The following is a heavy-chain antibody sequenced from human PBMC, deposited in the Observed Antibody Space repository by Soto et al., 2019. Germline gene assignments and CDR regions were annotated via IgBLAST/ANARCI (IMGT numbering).Heavy chain of an antibody. V-gene: IGHV1-3*01. J-gene: IGHJ5*02. CDR1: GCTFTSYA. Sequence: ASVKVSCKASGCTFTSYAMHWVRQAPGQRLEWMGWINAGNGNTKYSQKFQGRVTITRDASASTAYMELSSLRSEDTAVYYCARDQAYIVVVPAVFDPWGQGTLVTVSS. CDR3: ARDQAYIVVVPAVFDP. D-gene: IGHD2-2*01. CDR2: INAGNGNT.